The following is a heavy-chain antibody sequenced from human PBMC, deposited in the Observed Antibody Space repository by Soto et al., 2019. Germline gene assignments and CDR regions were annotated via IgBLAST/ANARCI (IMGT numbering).Heavy chain of an antibody. CDR3: AXGVDTAKDGY. D-gene: IGHD5-18*01. CDR2: IYHGGNT. V-gene: IGHV3-53*01. Sequence: VQLVESGGGLIQPGGSLRLSCAASGFTVSSNHMTWIRQAPGRGPEWVSTIYHGGNTYYADSVKGRFAISRDNSKNXXXXXXXXXXXXXXXVYYCAXGVDTAKDGYWGQGTLVTVSS. CDR1: GFTVSSNH. J-gene: IGHJ4*02.